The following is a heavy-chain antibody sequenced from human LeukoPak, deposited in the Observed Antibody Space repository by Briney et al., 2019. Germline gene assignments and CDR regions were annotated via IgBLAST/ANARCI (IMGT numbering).Heavy chain of an antibody. Sequence: GGSLRLSCAASGFTLSNARMSWVRQAPGKGLEWVGRIKSKTDGGTTDYAAPVKGRFTISRDDSKNTLYLQMNSLKTEDTAVYYCARGGYYDSSGSMADYFDYWGQGTLVTVSS. D-gene: IGHD3-22*01. CDR3: ARGGYYDSSGSMADYFDY. CDR1: GFTLSNAR. J-gene: IGHJ4*02. CDR2: IKSKTDGGTT. V-gene: IGHV3-15*01.